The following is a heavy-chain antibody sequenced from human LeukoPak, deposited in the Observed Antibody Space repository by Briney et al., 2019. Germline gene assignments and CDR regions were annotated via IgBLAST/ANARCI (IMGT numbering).Heavy chain of an antibody. D-gene: IGHD2-2*01. CDR1: GFTFSSYS. Sequence: SGGSLRLSCAASGFTFSSYSMNWVRRAPGKGLEWVSSISSSSSYIYYADSVKGRFTISRDNAKNSLYLQMNSLRAEDTAVYYCARDSHIVVVPAAVQGWFDPWGQGTLVTVSS. V-gene: IGHV3-21*01. CDR3: ARDSHIVVVPAAVQGWFDP. J-gene: IGHJ5*02. CDR2: ISSSSSYI.